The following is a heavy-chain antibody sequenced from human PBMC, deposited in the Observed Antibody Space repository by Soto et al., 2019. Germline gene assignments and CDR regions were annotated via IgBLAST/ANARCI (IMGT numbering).Heavy chain of an antibody. CDR2: IKQDGSEK. V-gene: IGHV3-7*02. CDR3: VSGPYGDYVSAFDI. J-gene: IGHJ3*02. Sequence: GGSLRLSCAASGFTFSSYCMSWVRQAPGKGLEWVANIKQDGSEKYYVDSVKGRFTISRDNAKNSLYLQMNSLRAEDTAVYYCVSGPYGDYVSAFDIWGQGTMVTVS. CDR1: GFTFSSYC. D-gene: IGHD4-17*01.